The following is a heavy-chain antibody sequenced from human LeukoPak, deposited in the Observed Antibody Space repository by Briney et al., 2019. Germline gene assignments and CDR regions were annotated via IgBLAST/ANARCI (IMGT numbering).Heavy chain of an antibody. CDR1: GGTFSSYA. V-gene: IGHV1-69*05. CDR2: IIPIFGTA. D-gene: IGHD2-15*01. J-gene: IGHJ3*02. CDR3: ARGRCSGGSCYADAFDI. Sequence: ASVKVSCKASGGTFSSYAISWVRQAPGQGLEWMGGIIPIFGTANYAQKFQGRVTITTDESTSTAYMELSSLRSEDTAVYYCARGRCSGGSCYADAFDIWGQGIMVTVSS.